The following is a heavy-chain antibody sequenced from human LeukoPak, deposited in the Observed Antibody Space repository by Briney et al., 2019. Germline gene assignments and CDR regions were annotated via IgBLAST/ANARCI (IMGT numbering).Heavy chain of an antibody. Sequence: GGSLRLSCVASGFTFSSYGMTWVRQAPGKGAEWVSVISSSAGSTYYADSVKGRFTISRDNSKNTLYLQTNSLRAEDTAVYYCAKGSGRGYSYGLEYWGQGTLVTVSS. CDR1: GFTFSSYG. CDR3: AKGSGRGYSYGLEY. CDR2: ISSSAGST. D-gene: IGHD5-18*01. J-gene: IGHJ4*02. V-gene: IGHV3-23*01.